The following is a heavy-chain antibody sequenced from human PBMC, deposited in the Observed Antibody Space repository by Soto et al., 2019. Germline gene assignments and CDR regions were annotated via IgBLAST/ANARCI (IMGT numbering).Heavy chain of an antibody. CDR2: ISSNSDTI. J-gene: IGHJ4*02. CDR1: GFTADDYA. Sequence: EVQLVESGGGLIQPGRSLRLSCVASGFTADDYAMHWGRQAPGKGLEWVSGISSNSDTIDYADSVKGRFTISRDNAKNSLFLQMNSLRPEDTALYYCAKDIKWGGMTTIHYFDSWGQGTLVTVSS. CDR3: AKDIKWGGMTTIHYFDS. V-gene: IGHV3-9*02. D-gene: IGHD4-17*01.